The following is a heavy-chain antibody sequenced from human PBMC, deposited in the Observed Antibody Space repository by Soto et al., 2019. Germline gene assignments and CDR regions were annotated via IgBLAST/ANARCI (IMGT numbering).Heavy chain of an antibody. CDR2: IWYDGSNK. V-gene: IGHV3-33*01. CDR3: ARDRADDGYCSGGSCYSGPRYYGMDV. D-gene: IGHD2-15*01. Sequence: HPGGSLRLSCAASGFTFSSYGMHWVRQAPGKGLEWVAVIWYDGSNKYYADSVKGRFTISRDNSKNTLYLQMNSLRAEDTAVYYCARDRADDGYCSGGSCYSGPRYYGMDVWGQGTTVTVSS. CDR1: GFTFSSYG. J-gene: IGHJ6*02.